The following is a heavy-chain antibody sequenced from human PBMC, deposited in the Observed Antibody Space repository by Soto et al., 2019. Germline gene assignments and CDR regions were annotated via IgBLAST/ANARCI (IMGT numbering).Heavy chain of an antibody. D-gene: IGHD3-16*01. Sequence: EVQLLESGGDLVQPGESLRLSCVASGFSFDNYAMSWVRQAPGKGLEWVSAIKSDGSSTYYAASVKDRFIISRDNSKNTLYLQLNSLRAEDTAVYYCAQLGLMTFSHKHYFNHWGRGTLVTVSS. CDR3: AQLGLMTFSHKHYFNH. J-gene: IGHJ4*02. CDR2: IKSDGSST. V-gene: IGHV3-23*01. CDR1: GFSFDNYA.